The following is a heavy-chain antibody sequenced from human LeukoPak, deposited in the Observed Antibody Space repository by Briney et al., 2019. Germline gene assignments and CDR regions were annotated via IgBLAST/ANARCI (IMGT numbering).Heavy chain of an antibody. CDR3: AREATWGQWYFDL. Sequence: PGTSLRLSCAASGFTFHDHGMDWVRQAPGKGLEWVAVIAADGGVKHYADFVKGRFSLSRDNSKNTLFLQMNSLTVEDTAVYYCAREATWGQWYFDLWGRGAPVTVSS. J-gene: IGHJ4*02. D-gene: IGHD6-19*01. V-gene: IGHV3-30*03. CDR1: GFTFHDHG. CDR2: IAADGGVK.